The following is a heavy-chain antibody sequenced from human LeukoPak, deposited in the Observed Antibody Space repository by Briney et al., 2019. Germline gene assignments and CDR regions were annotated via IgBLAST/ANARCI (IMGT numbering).Heavy chain of an antibody. J-gene: IGHJ2*01. D-gene: IGHD6-13*01. CDR2: IIPILGIA. CDR3: AREPSYSSSWYWYFDL. V-gene: IGHV1-69*04. Sequence: ASVKVSCKASGGTFSSYAISWVRQAPGQGLEWMGRIIPILGIANYAQKFQGRVTITADKSTSTAYMELSSLRPEDTAVYYCAREPSYSSSWYWYFDLWGRGTLVTVSS. CDR1: GGTFSSYA.